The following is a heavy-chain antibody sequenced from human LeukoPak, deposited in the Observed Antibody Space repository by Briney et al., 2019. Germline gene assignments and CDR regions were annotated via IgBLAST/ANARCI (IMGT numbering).Heavy chain of an antibody. CDR1: GFIFTGYW. CDR3: ARVRTAMTNHFDY. V-gene: IGHV3-7*04. Sequence: GGSLRLSCAASGFIFTGYWMSWVRQAPGKGLEWVANINQDGSEKYYVDSVRGRFTISRDNAKNSLYLQMNSLRAEDTAVYFCARVRTAMTNHFDYWGQGTLVTVSS. D-gene: IGHD5-18*01. J-gene: IGHJ4*02. CDR2: INQDGSEK.